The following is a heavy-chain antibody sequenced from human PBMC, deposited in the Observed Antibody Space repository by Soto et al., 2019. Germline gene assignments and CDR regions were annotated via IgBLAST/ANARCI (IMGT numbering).Heavy chain of an antibody. D-gene: IGHD6-13*01. CDR1: GGSISGSNW. V-gene: IGHV4-4*02. CDR2: IYHSGTT. CDR3: VFPATADFDY. Sequence: SETLSLTCVVSGGSISGSNWWSWVRQPPGKGLEWIGEIYHSGTTNYSPSLKSRVIISADMSKNNFSLTLTSVTAADTAVYYCVFPATADFDYWGQGTPVTVSS. J-gene: IGHJ4*02.